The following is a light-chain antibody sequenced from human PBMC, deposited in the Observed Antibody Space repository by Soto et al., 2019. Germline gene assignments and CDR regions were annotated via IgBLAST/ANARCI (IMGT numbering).Light chain of an antibody. CDR2: DAS. Sequence: SQTTQSPSSLSASVGDRVTITCRASQSISSYLNWYQQKPGKXXKXXIYDASNLATGVPARFSGSGSGTDFTLTISSLQPGDSATYYCQQYDNRPVAFGLGTRLEIK. CDR3: QQYDNRPVA. V-gene: IGKV1-33*01. J-gene: IGKJ5*01. CDR1: QSISSY.